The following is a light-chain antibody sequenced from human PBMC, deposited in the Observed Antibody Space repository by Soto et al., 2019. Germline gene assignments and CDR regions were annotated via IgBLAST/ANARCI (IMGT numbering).Light chain of an antibody. V-gene: IGLV2-14*01. CDR2: EVT. CDR3: SSLSGGNIRV. Sequence: QSVLTQPASVSGSPGQSIAISCTGTSSDVGGYNFVSWYQQHPDKAPKLIVYEVTHRPSGVSNRFSGSKSGNTAPLTISGLQGEDEADYYCSSLSGGNIRVFGTGTKVTVL. CDR1: SSDVGGYNF. J-gene: IGLJ1*01.